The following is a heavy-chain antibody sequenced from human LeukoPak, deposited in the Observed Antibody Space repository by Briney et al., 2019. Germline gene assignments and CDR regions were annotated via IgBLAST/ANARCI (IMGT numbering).Heavy chain of an antibody. CDR3: VRVKDYYGSGAEGY. V-gene: IGHV1-18*01. J-gene: IGHJ4*02. CDR1: GYTFTSYG. CDR2: ISAYNGNT. Sequence: GASVKVSCKASGYTFTSYGISWVRQAPGQGLEWMGWISAYNGNTNYAQKLQGRVTMTTDTSTSTAYMELRSLRSDDTAVYYCVRVKDYYGSGAEGYWGQGTLVTVSS. D-gene: IGHD3-10*01.